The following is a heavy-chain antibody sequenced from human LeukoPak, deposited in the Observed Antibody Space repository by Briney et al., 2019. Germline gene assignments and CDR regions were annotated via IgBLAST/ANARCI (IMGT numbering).Heavy chain of an antibody. CDR1: GGSVSSGSYY. V-gene: IGHV4-61*01. D-gene: IGHD5-18*01. CDR2: IYYSGST. CDR3: ARDSQLWSFDY. Sequence: PSETLYLTCNVSGGSVSSGSYYWSWIRQPPGKGLEWIGYIYYSGSTNYNPSLKSRVTISVDTSKNQFSLKLSSVTAADTAVYYCARDSQLWSFDYWGQGTLVTVSS. J-gene: IGHJ4*02.